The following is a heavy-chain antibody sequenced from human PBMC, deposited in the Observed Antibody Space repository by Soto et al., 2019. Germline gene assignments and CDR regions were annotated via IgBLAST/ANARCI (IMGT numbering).Heavy chain of an antibody. V-gene: IGHV4-61*05. D-gene: IGHD3-10*01. J-gene: IGHJ6*02. Sequence: SETLSLTCTVSGGSISSSTYYWGWFRQPPGKGLEWIGYIYYSGSTNYNPSLKSRVTISVDTSKNQFSLKLSSVTVADTAVYYCARGGYYGSGSYYNNYYYGMDVWGQGTTVTVSS. CDR3: ARGGYYGSGSYYNNYYYGMDV. CDR2: IYYSGST. CDR1: GGSISSSTYY.